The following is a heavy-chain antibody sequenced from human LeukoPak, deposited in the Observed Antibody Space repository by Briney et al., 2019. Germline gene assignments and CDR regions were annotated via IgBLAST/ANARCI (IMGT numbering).Heavy chain of an antibody. D-gene: IGHD2-2*01. CDR2: IKPDGSEK. V-gene: IGHV3-7*01. CDR1: GFTFNNFW. Sequence: PGGSLRLSCTASGFTFNNFWMSWVRQAPGKGLEWVANIKPDGSEKYYVDSVKGRFTISRDNVNSLVYLQMNSLRAEDTAVYYCASDIVIVPGATDWGQGTLVTVSS. CDR3: ASDIVIVPGATD. J-gene: IGHJ4*02.